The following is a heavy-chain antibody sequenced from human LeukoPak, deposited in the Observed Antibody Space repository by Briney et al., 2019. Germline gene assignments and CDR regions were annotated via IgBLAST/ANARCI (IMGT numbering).Heavy chain of an antibody. J-gene: IGHJ3*02. V-gene: IGHV3-23*01. CDR3: AKDHTRPYYYYDTSISAFDI. D-gene: IGHD3-22*01. Sequence: GGSLRLSCAASGFTFSSYAMSWVRQAPGKGLEWVSAISGSGGSTYYADSVKGRFTISRDNSKNTLYLQMSSLRAEDTAVYYCAKDHTRPYYYYDTSISAFDIWGQGTMVTISS. CDR1: GFTFSSYA. CDR2: ISGSGGST.